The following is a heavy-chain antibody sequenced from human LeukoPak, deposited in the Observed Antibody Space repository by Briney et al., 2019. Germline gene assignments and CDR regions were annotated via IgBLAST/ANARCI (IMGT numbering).Heavy chain of an antibody. D-gene: IGHD5-18*01. Sequence: GESLKISCKGSGYSFTSYWIGWVRQMPGKGLEWMGIIYPGDSDTRYSPSFQGLVTISADKSIGTAYLQWSSLKASDTAMYYCARALVVDTAMVDYWGQGTLVTVSS. J-gene: IGHJ4*02. CDR1: GYSFTSYW. CDR2: IYPGDSDT. CDR3: ARALVVDTAMVDY. V-gene: IGHV5-51*01.